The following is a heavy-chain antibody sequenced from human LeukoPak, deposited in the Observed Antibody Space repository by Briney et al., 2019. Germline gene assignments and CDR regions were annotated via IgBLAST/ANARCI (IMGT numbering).Heavy chain of an antibody. Sequence: GGSLRLSCAASGFTFSSYGMHWVRQAPGKGLEWVAVISYDGSNKYYADSVKGRFTISRDNSKNTLYLQMNSLRAEDTAVYYCAKDGGRYVASYFDYWGQGTLVTVSS. D-gene: IGHD3-3*02. CDR2: ISYDGSNK. V-gene: IGHV3-30*18. CDR1: GFTFSSYG. CDR3: AKDGGRYVASYFDY. J-gene: IGHJ4*02.